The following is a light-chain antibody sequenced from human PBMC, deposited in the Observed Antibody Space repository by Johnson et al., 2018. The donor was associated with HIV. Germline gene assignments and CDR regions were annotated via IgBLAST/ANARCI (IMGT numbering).Light chain of an antibody. CDR2: DNN. CDR3: GTWDTSLSAGGV. CDR1: SSNIGNNY. Sequence: QSVLTQPPSVSAAPGQKVTISCSGSSSNIGNNYVSWYQQLPGTAPRLLIYDNNKRPSGIPDRFSGSKSGTSATLGITGLQTGDEADYYCGTWDTSLSAGGVFGTVPHVTVL. J-gene: IGLJ1*01. V-gene: IGLV1-51*01.